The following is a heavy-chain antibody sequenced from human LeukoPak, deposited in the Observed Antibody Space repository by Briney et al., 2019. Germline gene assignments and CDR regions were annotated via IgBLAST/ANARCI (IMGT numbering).Heavy chain of an antibody. D-gene: IGHD6-6*01. CDR3: ARGVSSSVYFDY. CDR2: INHSGST. CDR1: GGSFSGYY. V-gene: IGHV4-34*01. Sequence: SETLSLTCAVHGGSFSGYYWSWIRQPPGKGLEWIGEINHSGSTNYNPSLKSRVTISVDTSKNQFSLKLSSVTAADTAVYYCARGVSSSVYFDYWGQGTLVTVSS. J-gene: IGHJ4*02.